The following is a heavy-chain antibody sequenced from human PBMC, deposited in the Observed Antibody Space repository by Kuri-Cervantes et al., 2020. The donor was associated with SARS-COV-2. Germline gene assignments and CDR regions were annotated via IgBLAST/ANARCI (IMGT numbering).Heavy chain of an antibody. J-gene: IGHJ6*02. V-gene: IGHV1-24*01. CDR3: AGAPLLGYCSSTSCPKYGMDV. CDR1: GYTLTELS. D-gene: IGHD2-2*01. Sequence: ASVKVSCKVSGYTLTELSMHWVRQAPGKGLEWMGGFDPEDGETIYAQKFQGRVTITADKSTSTAYMELSSLRSEDTAVYYCAGAPLLGYCSSTSCPKYGMDVWGQGTTVTVSS. CDR2: FDPEDGET.